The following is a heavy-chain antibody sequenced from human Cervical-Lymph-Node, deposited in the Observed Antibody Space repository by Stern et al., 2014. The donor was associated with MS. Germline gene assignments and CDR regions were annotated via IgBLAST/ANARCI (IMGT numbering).Heavy chain of an antibody. D-gene: IGHD6-13*01. Sequence: VQLVESGAEIVKPESSVKVSCKASGGTFSNSISWVRQAPGGGLEWMGNIIPVFGTTNYANSFQGRITITADESTTTAYVDLSSLTPADTAVYYCAREKAAADGFDYWGQGTLVTVSS. J-gene: IGHJ4*02. CDR3: AREKAAADGFDY. CDR1: GGTFSNS. V-gene: IGHV1-69*18. CDR2: IIPVFGTT.